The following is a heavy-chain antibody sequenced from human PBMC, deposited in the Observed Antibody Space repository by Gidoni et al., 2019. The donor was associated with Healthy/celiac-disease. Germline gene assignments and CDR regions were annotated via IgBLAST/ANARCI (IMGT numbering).Heavy chain of an antibody. Sequence: QVQLQESGPGLVKPSQTLSLTCTVSGGSISSGGYYWSWIRQHPGKGLGWIGYIYYSGSTYYNPSLKSRVTISVDTSKNQFSLKLSSVTAADTAVYYCARDGGGFGESTTSGFDPWGQGTLVTVSS. CDR1: GGSISSGGYY. D-gene: IGHD3-10*01. J-gene: IGHJ5*02. CDR2: IYYSGST. CDR3: ARDGGGFGESTTSGFDP. V-gene: IGHV4-31*03.